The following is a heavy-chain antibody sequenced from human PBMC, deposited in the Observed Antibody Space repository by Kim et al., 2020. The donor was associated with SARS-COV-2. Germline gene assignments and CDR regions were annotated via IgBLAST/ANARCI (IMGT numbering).Heavy chain of an antibody. V-gene: IGHV3-21*01. Sequence: LSLTCAASGFTFSSYSMNWVRQAPGKGLEWVSSISSSSSYIYYADSVKGRFTISRDNAKNSLYLQMNSLRAEDTAVYYCARDDSGDFDYWGQGTLVTVSS. CDR1: GFTFSSYS. CDR3: ARDDSGDFDY. CDR2: ISSSSSYI. J-gene: IGHJ4*02. D-gene: IGHD2-15*01.